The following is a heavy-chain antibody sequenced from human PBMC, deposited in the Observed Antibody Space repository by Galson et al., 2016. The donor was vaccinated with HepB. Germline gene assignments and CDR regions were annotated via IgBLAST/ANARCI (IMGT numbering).Heavy chain of an antibody. Sequence: GNGDTNYAQQFQGRVSFTRDTSAKIAYMELSSLRSEDAAVYYCAREYSSYAFDIWGQGTMVTVSS. D-gene: IGHD2-15*01. J-gene: IGHJ3*02. CDR3: AREYSSYAFDI. CDR2: GNGDT. V-gene: IGHV1-3*01.